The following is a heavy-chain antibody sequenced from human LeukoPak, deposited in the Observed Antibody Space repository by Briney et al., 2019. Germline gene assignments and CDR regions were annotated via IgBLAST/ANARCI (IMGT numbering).Heavy chain of an antibody. V-gene: IGHV3-48*03. Sequence: PGGSLRLSCAASGFTFSSYEMNWVRQAPGKGLEWVSYISSSGSTIYYADSVKGRFTISRDNAKNSLYLQMNSLRAEDTAVYYCAKVSSGWPFDYWGQGTLVSVSS. J-gene: IGHJ4*02. CDR1: GFTFSSYE. D-gene: IGHD6-19*01. CDR2: ISSSGSTI. CDR3: AKVSSGWPFDY.